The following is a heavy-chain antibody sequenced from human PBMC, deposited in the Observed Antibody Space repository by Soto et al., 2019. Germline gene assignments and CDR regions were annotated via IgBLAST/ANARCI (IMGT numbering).Heavy chain of an antibody. V-gene: IGHV1-69*01. Sequence: WVTVPCMASGGTFRRYAIIWVREAPGEGLEWMSGSIPIFGTANYTQKFQSRVTISADESTSKSYLELSSLRAEDTAVYYCARESNYDSSGPDFWGQGTLVTVSS. CDR2: SIPIFGTA. CDR1: GGTFRRYA. J-gene: IGHJ4*02. CDR3: ARESNYDSSGPDF. D-gene: IGHD3-22*01.